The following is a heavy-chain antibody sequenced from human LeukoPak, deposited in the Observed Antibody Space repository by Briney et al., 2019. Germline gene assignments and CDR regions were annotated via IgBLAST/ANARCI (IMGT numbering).Heavy chain of an antibody. D-gene: IGHD3-3*01. CDR1: GFTFSSYS. J-gene: IGHJ4*02. V-gene: IGHV3-21*01. CDR3: ARDQMRPNYDFWSGPGGRGYYFDY. Sequence: PGGSLRLSCAASGFTFSSYSMNWVRQAPGKGLEWVSSISSSSGYIYYADSVKGRFTISRDNAKNSLYLQMNSLRAEDTAVYYCARDQMRPNYDFWSGPGGRGYYFDYWGQGTLVTVSS. CDR2: ISSSSGYI.